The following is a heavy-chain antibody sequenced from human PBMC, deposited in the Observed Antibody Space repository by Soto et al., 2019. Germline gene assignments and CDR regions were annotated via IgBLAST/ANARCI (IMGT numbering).Heavy chain of an antibody. CDR1: GYAFSRHW. CDR3: ASGSRDCSGGSCYSH. CDR2: IYPVDSDT. J-gene: IGHJ4*02. Sequence: GESLKISCKASGYAFSRHWIVWVRQLPVKVFAWMGIIYPVDSDTRYNPSFQGQVTISADQSITTAYLQWSSLRASDTAIYYCASGSRDCSGGSCYSHWGQGTLVTVSS. D-gene: IGHD2-15*01. V-gene: IGHV5-51*01.